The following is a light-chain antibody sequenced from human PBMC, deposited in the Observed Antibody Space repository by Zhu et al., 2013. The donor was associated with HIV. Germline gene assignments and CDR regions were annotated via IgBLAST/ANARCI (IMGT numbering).Light chain of an antibody. CDR2: MVS. CDR1: QSLVHSDGNTY. J-gene: IGKJ1*01. CDR3: MQALQTPPWT. V-gene: IGKV2-30*02. Sequence: DVVMTQSPLSLPVTLGQPATISCRSSQSLVHSDGNTYLTWFQQRPGQSPRRLIYMVSIRDSGVPDRFSGSGSGTDFTLKISRVEAEDVGVYYCMQALQTPPWTFGQGTKVEIK.